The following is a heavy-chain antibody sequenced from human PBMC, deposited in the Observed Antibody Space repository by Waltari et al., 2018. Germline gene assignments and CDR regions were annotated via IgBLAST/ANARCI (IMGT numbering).Heavy chain of an antibody. CDR1: GFTFSRHW. CDR2: IKNDETTT. Sequence: EVQLVESGGGLVQPGGSLRLSCAASGFTFSRHWMHWVRQAPGEGLVWFSRIKNDETTTNYVDSGKGRFTISRDNAKNTLFLQMNGLRAEDTAVYYCARDRLFDRADYHPMFDYWGRGTLVTVSS. D-gene: IGHD3-16*01. V-gene: IGHV3-74*01. CDR3: ARDRLFDRADYHPMFDY. J-gene: IGHJ4*02.